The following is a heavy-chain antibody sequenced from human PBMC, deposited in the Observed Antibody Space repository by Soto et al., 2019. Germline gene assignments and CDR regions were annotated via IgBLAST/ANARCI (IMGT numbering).Heavy chain of an antibody. Sequence: SETLSLTCTVSGGSISSYYWSWIRQPPGKGLEWIGYIYYSGSTNYNPSLKSRVTISVDTSKNQFSLKLSSVTAADTAVYYCASSSGWYDYYGMDVWGQGTTVTVSS. V-gene: IGHV4-59*01. J-gene: IGHJ6*02. D-gene: IGHD6-19*01. CDR3: ASSSGWYDYYGMDV. CDR1: GGSISSYY. CDR2: IYYSGST.